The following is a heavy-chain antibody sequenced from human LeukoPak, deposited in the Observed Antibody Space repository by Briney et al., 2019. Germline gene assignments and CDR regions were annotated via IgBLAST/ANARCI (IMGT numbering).Heavy chain of an antibody. CDR3: ARGSRTCYYGSGSSLLGY. V-gene: IGHV1-18*04. Sequence: ASVKVSCKASGYTFTSYGISWVRQAPGQGLEWMGWISAYNGNTNYAQKLQGRVTMTTDTSTSTAYMELRSLRSDDTAVYYCARGSRTCYYGSGSSLLGYWGQGTLVTVSS. D-gene: IGHD3-10*01. CDR2: ISAYNGNT. J-gene: IGHJ4*02. CDR1: GYTFTSYG.